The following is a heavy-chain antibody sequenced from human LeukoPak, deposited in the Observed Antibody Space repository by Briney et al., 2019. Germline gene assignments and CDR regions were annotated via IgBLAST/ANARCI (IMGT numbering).Heavy chain of an antibody. CDR2: ISAYNGNT. J-gene: IGHJ4*02. CDR1: GYTFTSYG. V-gene: IGHV1-18*01. D-gene: IGHD1-26*01. CDR3: ASSVVGATKGLYSGDY. Sequence: GASVKVSCKASGYTFTSYGISWVRQAPGQGLEWMGWISAYNGNTNYAQKLQGRVTITADKSTSTAYMELSSLRSEDTAVYYCASSVVGATKGLYSGDYWGQGTLVTVS.